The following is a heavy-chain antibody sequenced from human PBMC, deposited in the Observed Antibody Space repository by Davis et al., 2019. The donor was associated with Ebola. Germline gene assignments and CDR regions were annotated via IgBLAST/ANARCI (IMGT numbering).Heavy chain of an antibody. D-gene: IGHD6-19*01. Sequence: GESLKISCAASGFVFSSYVMSWVRRAPGKGLEWVSTLGLSADTYYADSVRGRFTISRDTAKSTLFLQMNSLSAEDTAVYYCARQRSGFSSGFLDLWGRGTLVTVSS. CDR3: ARQRSGFSSGFLDL. J-gene: IGHJ2*01. CDR2: LGLSADT. V-gene: IGHV3-23*01. CDR1: GFVFSSYV.